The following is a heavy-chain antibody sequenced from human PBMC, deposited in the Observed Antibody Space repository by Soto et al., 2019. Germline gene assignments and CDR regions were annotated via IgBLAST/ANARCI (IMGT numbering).Heavy chain of an antibody. Sequence: QLQLQESGSGLVKPSQTLSLTCAVSGGSISSGDYSWSWIRQPPGKGLEWIGYISHSGSTYYNPSLKSRVTIAVDKSKNQFSLKLSSVTAADTAVYYCARDRGFLEDWGQGTLVTVSS. CDR2: ISHSGST. CDR1: GGSISSGDYS. V-gene: IGHV4-30-2*01. D-gene: IGHD3-3*01. CDR3: ARDRGFLED. J-gene: IGHJ4*02.